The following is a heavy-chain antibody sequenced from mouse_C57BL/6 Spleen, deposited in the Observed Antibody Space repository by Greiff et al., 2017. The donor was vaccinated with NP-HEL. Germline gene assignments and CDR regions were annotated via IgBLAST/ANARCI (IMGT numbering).Heavy chain of an antibody. J-gene: IGHJ1*03. CDR2: ISDGGSYT. CDR3: ARDRDSWYFDV. Sequence: DVKLVESGGGLVKPGGSLKLSCAASGFTFSSYAMSWVRQTPEKRLEWVATISDGGSYTYYPDNVKGRFTISRDNAKNNLYLQMSHLKSEDTAMYYCARDRDSWYFDVWGTGTTVTVSS. CDR1: GFTFSSYA. V-gene: IGHV5-4*01.